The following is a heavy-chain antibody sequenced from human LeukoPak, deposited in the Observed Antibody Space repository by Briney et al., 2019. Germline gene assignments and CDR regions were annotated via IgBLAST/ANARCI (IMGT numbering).Heavy chain of an antibody. J-gene: IGHJ4*02. CDR3: AKDISEVYYDSSGYFDY. Sequence: GRSLRLSCAASGFTFDDYAMHWVRQAPGKGLEWVSGISWNSGSIGYGDSGKGRFTISRDNAKNSLYLQMNSLRAEDTALYYCAKDISEVYYDSSGYFDYWGQGTLVTVSS. V-gene: IGHV3-9*01. D-gene: IGHD3-22*01. CDR1: GFTFDDYA. CDR2: ISWNSGSI.